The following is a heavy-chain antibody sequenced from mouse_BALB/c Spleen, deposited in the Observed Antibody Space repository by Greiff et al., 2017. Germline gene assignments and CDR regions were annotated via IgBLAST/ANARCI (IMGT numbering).Heavy chain of an antibody. CDR3: ARSGASYYYGNYAFAY. D-gene: IGHD2-1*01. CDR2: ISYSGST. J-gene: IGHJ3*01. V-gene: IGHV3-2*02. CDR1: GYSITSDYA. Sequence: EVKLMESGPGLVKPSQSLSLTCTVTGYSITSDYAWNWIRQFPGNKLEWMGYISYSGSTSYNPSLKSRISITRDTSKNQFFLQLNSVTTEDTATYYCARSGASYYYGNYAFAYWGQGTLVTVSA.